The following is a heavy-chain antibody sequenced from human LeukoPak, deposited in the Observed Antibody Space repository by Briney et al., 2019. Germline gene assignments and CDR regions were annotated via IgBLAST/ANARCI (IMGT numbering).Heavy chain of an antibody. CDR3: AKSNGYGLVDI. V-gene: IGHV4-38-2*02. CDR1: GYSISSGYF. CDR2: IFYSGST. D-gene: IGHD3-10*01. J-gene: IGHJ3*02. Sequence: SETLSLTCTVSGYSISSGYFWGWIRQPPGKGLEWIGNIFYSGSTYYSPSLRSRVTISLDTSRNQFSLKLNSVTAADTAVYYCAKSNGYGLVDIWGQGTMVTVSS.